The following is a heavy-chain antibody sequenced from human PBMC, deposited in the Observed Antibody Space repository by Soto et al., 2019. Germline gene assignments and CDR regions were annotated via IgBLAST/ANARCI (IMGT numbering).Heavy chain of an antibody. Sequence: ASVKVSCKASGYTFTSYGISWVRQAPGQGLEWMGWISAYNGNTNYAQKIQGRVNMTTDTSTSTAYIELRSLRSDDTAVYYCARAGPTVTTSVLDYWGQGTLVTVSS. V-gene: IGHV1-18*01. J-gene: IGHJ4*02. CDR2: ISAYNGNT. CDR3: ARAGPTVTTSVLDY. D-gene: IGHD4-17*01. CDR1: GYTFTSYG.